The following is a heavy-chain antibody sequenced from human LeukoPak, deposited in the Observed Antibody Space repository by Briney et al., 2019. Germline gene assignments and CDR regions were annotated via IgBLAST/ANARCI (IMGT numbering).Heavy chain of an antibody. CDR3: ARGQPCVRDCHVAFHI. Sequence: AESLTLSWPVSEFTFSDHYMDWVRQAPGKGLEWVGCVRKKANSYTTEYAPSVKGRFTITGEESQNSVLLQMTSPKRDDAAVYCCARGQPCVRDCHVAFHIWGQGTMVTVSS. J-gene: IGHJ3*02. CDR1: EFTFSDHY. D-gene: IGHD2-21*02. V-gene: IGHV3-72*01. CDR2: VRKKANSYTT.